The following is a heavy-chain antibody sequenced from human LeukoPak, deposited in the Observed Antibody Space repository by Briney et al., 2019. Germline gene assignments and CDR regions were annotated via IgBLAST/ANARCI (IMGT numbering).Heavy chain of an antibody. V-gene: IGHV3-23*01. J-gene: IGHJ4*02. CDR2: ISGSGGST. CDR3: AKVPIAVAGTYYFDY. CDR1: GFTFSSYA. Sequence: GGSLRLSCAASGFTFSSYAMSWVRQAPGKGLEWVSAISGSGGSTYYADSVKGRFTISRDNSKNTLYLQMNSLRAEDTPVYYCAKVPIAVAGTYYFDYWGQGTLVTVSS. D-gene: IGHD6-19*01.